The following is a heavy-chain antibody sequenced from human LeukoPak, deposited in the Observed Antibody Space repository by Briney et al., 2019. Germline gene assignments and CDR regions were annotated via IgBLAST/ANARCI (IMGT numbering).Heavy chain of an antibody. Sequence: GGSLRLSCAASGFTFSSYSMNWVRQAPGKGLEWVSYISSSSTIYYADSVKGRFTISRDNAKNSLYLQMNSLRAEDTAVYYCAREQQLDAEIFDYWGQGTLVTVSS. V-gene: IGHV3-48*01. D-gene: IGHD6-13*01. J-gene: IGHJ4*02. CDR2: ISSSSTI. CDR1: GFTFSSYS. CDR3: AREQQLDAEIFDY.